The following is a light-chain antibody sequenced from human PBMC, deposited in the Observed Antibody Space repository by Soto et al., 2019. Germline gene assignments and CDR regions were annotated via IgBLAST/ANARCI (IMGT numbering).Light chain of an antibody. CDR1: RGINTY. CDR2: GAS. Sequence: DIQMTQSPSSLSASLGDRVTITCRASRGINTYLNWYQQKPGKAPNLLIYGASSLQSGVPLRFNGSGSGTAFTLTISSLRPDDFATYYCQQSYSLLGFGPGTKVDL. V-gene: IGKV1-39*01. CDR3: QQSYSLLG. J-gene: IGKJ3*01.